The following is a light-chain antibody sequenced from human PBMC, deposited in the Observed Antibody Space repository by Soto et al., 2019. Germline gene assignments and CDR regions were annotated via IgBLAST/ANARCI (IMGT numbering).Light chain of an antibody. CDR1: QSVSSD. CDR3: QQRSNWWT. J-gene: IGKJ1*01. V-gene: IGKV3-11*01. Sequence: EIVLTQSPGTLSLSPGERATLSCRASQSVSSDLAWYHQKPGQAPRLLIYGASTRATGIPARFSGSGSGTDFTLTISSLEPEDFAVYYCQQRSNWWTFGQGTKVDIK. CDR2: GAS.